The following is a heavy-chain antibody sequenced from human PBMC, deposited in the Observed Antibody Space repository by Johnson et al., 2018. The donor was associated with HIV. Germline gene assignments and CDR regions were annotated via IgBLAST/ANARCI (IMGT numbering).Heavy chain of an antibody. J-gene: IGHJ3*01. CDR1: GFTFSRYW. CDR3: ARSGPNWAFDF. Sequence: VQLVESGGGLLQPGGSLILSCAASGFTFSRYWMHWVRQAPGKGLVWVSRISSDGTDTYYAASVKGRFTISRDNARNTMFVQMKSLRAEDTAVYYCARSGPNWAFDFWGQGTMVTVSS. CDR2: ISSDGTDT. D-gene: IGHD1-1*01. V-gene: IGHV3-74*02.